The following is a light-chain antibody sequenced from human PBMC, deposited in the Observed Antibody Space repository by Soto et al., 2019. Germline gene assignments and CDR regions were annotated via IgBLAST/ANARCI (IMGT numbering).Light chain of an antibody. CDR2: DVS. V-gene: IGKV1-5*01. CDR3: QQYHRYWT. Sequence: DIQRTQSPSTLSASVGDRVTITCRASQNIYNWLAWYQQKLGKAPKLLIYDVSNLESGVPSRFSGSGSGTEFTLTIRSLQPDDFATYYCQQYHRYWTFGQGTKVDIK. J-gene: IGKJ1*01. CDR1: QNIYNW.